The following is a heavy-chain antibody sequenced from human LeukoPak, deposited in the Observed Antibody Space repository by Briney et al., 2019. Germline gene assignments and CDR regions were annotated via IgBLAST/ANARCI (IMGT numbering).Heavy chain of an antibody. CDR1: GFTFSSYS. Sequence: GGSLRLSCAASGFTFSSYSMSWVRQAPGKGLEWVSSISSSSSYIHYADSVKGRFTISRDNAKNSLYLQMNSLRAEDTAVYYCARGLRAYCGGDCFPYYFDYWSQGTLVTVSS. CDR3: ARGLRAYCGGDCFPYYFDY. D-gene: IGHD2-21*01. V-gene: IGHV3-21*01. CDR2: ISSSSSYI. J-gene: IGHJ4*02.